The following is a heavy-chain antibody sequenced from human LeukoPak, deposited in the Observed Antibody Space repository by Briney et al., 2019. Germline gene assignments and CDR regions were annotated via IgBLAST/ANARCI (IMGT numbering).Heavy chain of an antibody. V-gene: IGHV4-39*01. D-gene: IGHD1-26*01. J-gene: IGHJ6*03. CDR3: ARLVIVGASYYYMDV. CDR1: GGSISSSSYY. CDR2: IYYSGST. Sequence: SETLSLTCTVSGGSISSSSYYWGWIRQPPGKGLEWIGSIYYSGSTYYNPSLKSRVTISVGTSKNQFSLKLSSVTAADTAVYYCARLVIVGASYYYMDVWGKGTTVTVSS.